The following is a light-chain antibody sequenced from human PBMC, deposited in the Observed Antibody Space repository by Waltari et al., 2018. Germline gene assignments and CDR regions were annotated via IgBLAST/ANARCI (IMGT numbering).Light chain of an antibody. CDR2: DVT. V-gene: IGLV2-11*01. CDR3: YSYTGHYTPYV. Sequence: QSALTQPRSVSGSPGQSVTISCTGTSSDVGRYNYVSWYQQHPGKAPKLMLYDVTKRPSGVPDRFSGSKSGKTASLNISGLQAEDEADYYCYSYTGHYTPYVFGTGTKVTVL. CDR1: SSDVGRYNY. J-gene: IGLJ1*01.